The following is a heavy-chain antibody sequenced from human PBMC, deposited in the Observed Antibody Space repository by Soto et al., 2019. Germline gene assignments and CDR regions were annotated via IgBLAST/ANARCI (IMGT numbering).Heavy chain of an antibody. Sequence: SETLSLTCSVSGGSISSKNYYWGWIRQPPGKGLEWIGIIYYSGTTYYNPSLKSRVTISVDTSKNQFSLKLSSVTAADTAVYYCARGRRENLRYFDWFHWFDPWGQGTLVTXSS. J-gene: IGHJ5*02. D-gene: IGHD3-9*01. CDR3: ARGRRENLRYFDWFHWFDP. CDR2: IYYSGTT. CDR1: GGSISSKNYY. V-gene: IGHV4-39*07.